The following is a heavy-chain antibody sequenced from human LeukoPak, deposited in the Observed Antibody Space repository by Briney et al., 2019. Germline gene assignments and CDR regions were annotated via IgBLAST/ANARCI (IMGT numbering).Heavy chain of an antibody. Sequence: SETLSLTCTVSGGSISSSSYYWGWIRQPPGKGLEWMGSIYYSGSTYYNPSLKSRVTISVDTSKNQFSLKLSSVTAADTAVYYCARLPSVAEVYYYYYMDVWGKGTTVTVSS. CDR3: ARLPSVAEVYYYYYMDV. V-gene: IGHV4-39*01. J-gene: IGHJ6*03. D-gene: IGHD6-19*01. CDR2: IYYSGST. CDR1: GGSISSSSYY.